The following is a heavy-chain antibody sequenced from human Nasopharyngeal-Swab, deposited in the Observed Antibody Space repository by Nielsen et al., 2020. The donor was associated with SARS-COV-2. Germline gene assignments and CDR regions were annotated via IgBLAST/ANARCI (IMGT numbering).Heavy chain of an antibody. Sequence: GSLRLSCAASGFTFSRYWMHWVRQVPGKGLVWVSRIINDETTTRYADSVKGRFTISRDNAKNTLYLQMNSLRAEDTAVYFCATGGRSAFEIWGQGTTVTVSS. CDR2: IINDETTT. CDR3: ATGGRSAFEI. D-gene: IGHD3-16*01. V-gene: IGHV3-74*01. J-gene: IGHJ3*02. CDR1: GFTFSRYW.